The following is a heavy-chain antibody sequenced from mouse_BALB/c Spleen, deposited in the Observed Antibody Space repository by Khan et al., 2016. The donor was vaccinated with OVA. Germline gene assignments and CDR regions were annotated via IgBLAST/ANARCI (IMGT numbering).Heavy chain of an antibody. V-gene: IGHV7-3*02. CDR3: ARDRGKDYSYDAY. J-gene: IGHJ3*01. Sequence: EVQLVESGGGLVQPGDSLRLSCATSGFTFTDYYMSWVRQPPGKALEWLGFIRNKANGYTTEYSASVKGRFTISRDNSQSILYLQMNTLRAEDSATYYCARDRGKDYSYDAYWGQGTLVTVSA. D-gene: IGHD2-12*01. CDR1: GFTFTDYY. CDR2: IRNKANGYTT.